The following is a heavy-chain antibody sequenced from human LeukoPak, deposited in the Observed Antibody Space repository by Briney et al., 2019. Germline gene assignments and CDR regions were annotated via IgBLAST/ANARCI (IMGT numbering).Heavy chain of an antibody. CDR2: INYSGPT. V-gene: IGHV4-59*01. D-gene: IGHD1-14*01. Sequence: PSETLSLTCRVSGGYISSYYWSWIRQPPGKGLEWTGIINYSGPTKYNTSLKSRAPISVAPPTNQFSLTLTSLNVAAPPVYSCPRVPNAPNIEPNWFEPGRGETLDSV. CDR1: GGYISSYY. J-gene: IGHJ5*02. CDR3: PRVPNAPNIEPNWFEP.